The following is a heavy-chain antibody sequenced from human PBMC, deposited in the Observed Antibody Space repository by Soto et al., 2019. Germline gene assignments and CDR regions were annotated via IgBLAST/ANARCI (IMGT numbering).Heavy chain of an antibody. J-gene: IGHJ4*02. D-gene: IGHD6-19*01. CDR2: ISAYNGNT. V-gene: IGHV1-18*04. CDR1: GYPFTSYG. CDR3: ARDKVAVAIYFDY. Sequence: GGSVKVCFKASGYPFTSYGISLVRQAPGQGLEWMGWISAYNGNTNYAQKLQGRVTMTTDTSTSTAYMELRSLRSDDTAVYYCARDKVAVAIYFDYWGQGTLVTVS.